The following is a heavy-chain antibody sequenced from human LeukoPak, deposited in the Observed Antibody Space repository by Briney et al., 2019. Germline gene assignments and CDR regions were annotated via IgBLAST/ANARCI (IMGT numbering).Heavy chain of an antibody. J-gene: IGHJ4*02. D-gene: IGHD3-22*01. CDR3: ASLHITYYYDSSGYPDDY. CDR2: IYYSGGT. Sequence: SETLSLTCTVSGGSISSSSYYWGWIRQPPGKGLEWIGSIYYSGGTYYNPSLKSRVTISVDTSKNQFSLKLSSVTAADTAVYYCASLHITYYYDSSGYPDDYWGQGTLVTVSS. CDR1: GGSISSSSYY. V-gene: IGHV4-39*01.